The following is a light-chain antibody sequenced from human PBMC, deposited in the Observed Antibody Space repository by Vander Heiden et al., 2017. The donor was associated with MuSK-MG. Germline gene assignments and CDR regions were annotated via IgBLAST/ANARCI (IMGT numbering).Light chain of an antibody. Sequence: IQLTQSPSSLPASVGDRVTITCRASQNIAKYLAWYQQKPGKAPNLLIYAASTLQSGVPSRFSGSGSETDFTLTIISLQPEDFASYYCQQFNSLPLTFGHGTKVDI. V-gene: IGKV1-9*01. CDR3: QQFNSLPLT. CDR1: QNIAKY. J-gene: IGKJ3*01. CDR2: AAS.